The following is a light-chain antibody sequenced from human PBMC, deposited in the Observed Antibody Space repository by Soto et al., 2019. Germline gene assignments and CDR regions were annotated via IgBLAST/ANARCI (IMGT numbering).Light chain of an antibody. CDR3: GSYSSTDTPFV. CDR2: EVT. CDR1: STDVGGYNY. J-gene: IGLJ1*01. V-gene: IGLV2-14*01. Sequence: ALAQPSSVSGSPGQSITISCTGTSTDVGGYNYVSWYQHHSGKAPKLLIYEVTNRPSGISDRFSGSKSVNTASLTISGLQAEDESDYYCGSYSSTDTPFVFGTGTKLTVL.